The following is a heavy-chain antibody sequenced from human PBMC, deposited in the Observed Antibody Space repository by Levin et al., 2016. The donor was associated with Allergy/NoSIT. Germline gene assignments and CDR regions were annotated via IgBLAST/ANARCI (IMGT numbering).Heavy chain of an antibody. D-gene: IGHD3-22*01. CDR2: IYHSGST. Sequence: GSLRLSCTVSGGSISSYYWSWIRQPPGKGLEWIGSIYHSGSTYYNPSLKSRVTISVDTSKNQFSLKLSSVTAADTAVYYCARVRYDSSGYYYIPAAKRGAIDYWGQGTLVTVSS. J-gene: IGHJ4*02. V-gene: IGHV4-59*12. CDR1: GGSISSYY. CDR3: ARVRYDSSGYYYIPAAKRGAIDY.